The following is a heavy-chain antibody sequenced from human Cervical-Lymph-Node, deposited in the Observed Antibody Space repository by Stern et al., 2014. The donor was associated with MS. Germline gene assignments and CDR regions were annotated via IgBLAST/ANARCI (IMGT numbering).Heavy chain of an antibody. D-gene: IGHD3-22*01. V-gene: IGHV4-39*02. J-gene: IGHJ5*02. Sequence: QVQLVESGPGLVKPSETLSLTCTVSGGSISSSSYYWGWIRQPPGKGLEWIGSIYSSGSTYYKPSLKSLVTIYGVTSTNHVSLQLSSVTAADTAVYYCARWAYSSGWYNWFDPWGQGTLVTVSS. CDR3: ARWAYSSGWYNWFDP. CDR1: GGSISSSSYY. CDR2: IYSSGST.